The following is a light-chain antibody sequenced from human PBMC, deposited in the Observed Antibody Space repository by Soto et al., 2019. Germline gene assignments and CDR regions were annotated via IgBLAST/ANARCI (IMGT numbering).Light chain of an antibody. CDR1: SSNIGNNY. Sequence: QAVLTQPPSVSAAPGQKVTISCSGSSSNIGNNYVSWYQQLPGTAPKLLIYDNNKRPSGIPDRFSGSKSGTSATLGITGLQTGDEADYYCCSYAGSVVFGGGTKLTVL. CDR3: CSYAGSVV. V-gene: IGLV1-51*01. J-gene: IGLJ2*01. CDR2: DNN.